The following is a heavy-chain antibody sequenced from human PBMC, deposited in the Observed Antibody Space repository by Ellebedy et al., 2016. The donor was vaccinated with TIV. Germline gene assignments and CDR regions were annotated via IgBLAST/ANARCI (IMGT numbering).Heavy chain of an antibody. V-gene: IGHV3-23*01. J-gene: IGHJ6*02. Sequence: GESLKISCAASGFTFSSFSMNWVRQAPGKGLEWISYISSIGASTYYADSVKGRFTISRDNSKNTLYLQMNSLRAEDTAVYYCAKDLHPEVLRFLEWLLGGMDVWGQGTTVTVSS. D-gene: IGHD3-3*01. CDR2: ISSIGAST. CDR1: GFTFSSFS. CDR3: AKDLHPEVLRFLEWLLGGMDV.